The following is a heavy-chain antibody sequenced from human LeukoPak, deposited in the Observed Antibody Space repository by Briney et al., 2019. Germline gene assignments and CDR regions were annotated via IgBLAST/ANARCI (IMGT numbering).Heavy chain of an antibody. CDR1: GYTFTSYG. Sequence: ASVKVSCKASGYTFTSYGISWVRQAPGQGLEWMGWISAYNGNTNYAQKLQGRVTMTTDTSTSTAYMELRSLRSDDTAVYYCARELPDYDFWSGPNWFDPWGQGTLVTVSS. D-gene: IGHD3-3*01. CDR2: ISAYNGNT. J-gene: IGHJ5*02. V-gene: IGHV1-18*01. CDR3: ARELPDYDFWSGPNWFDP.